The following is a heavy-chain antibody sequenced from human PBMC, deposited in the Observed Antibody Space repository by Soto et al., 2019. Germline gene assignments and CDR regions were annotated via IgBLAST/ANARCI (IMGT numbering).Heavy chain of an antibody. CDR3: VRDPSSGYRSFDY. V-gene: IGHV1-46*03. CDR2: INPSGGST. Sequence: ASEKVSCKASGYTFTSYYMHWVRQAPGQGLEWMGIINPSGGSTSYAQKFQGRFTVTMDTSTSTVYMELGSLRSEDTAVYYCVRDPSSGYRSFDYWGQGTLVTVSS. CDR1: GYTFTSYY. J-gene: IGHJ4*02. D-gene: IGHD3-22*01.